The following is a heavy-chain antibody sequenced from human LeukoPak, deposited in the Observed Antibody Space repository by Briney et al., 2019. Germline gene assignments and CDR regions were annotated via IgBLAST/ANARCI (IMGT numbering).Heavy chain of an antibody. CDR3: AKGVDYCSGGSCPADY. CDR1: GFTFSNYG. J-gene: IGHJ4*02. Sequence: GGSLRLSCAASGFTFSNYGIHWVRQAPGKGLEWVAVISYDGNNKYYADSVKGRFTISRDNSKNTLFLQMNSLRAEDTAVYYCAKGVDYCSGGSCPADYWGPGSLVTVSS. D-gene: IGHD2-15*01. V-gene: IGHV3-30*18. CDR2: ISYDGNNK.